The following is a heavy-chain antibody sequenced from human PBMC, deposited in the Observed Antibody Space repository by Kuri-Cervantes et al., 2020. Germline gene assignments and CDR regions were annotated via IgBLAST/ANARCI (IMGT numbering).Heavy chain of an antibody. J-gene: IGHJ4*02. Sequence: GSLRLACAVYGESLSVCYWGWNRQLQGKGLEWIATMFHSGITYYHQCIKSRITSSVDTSKNHFSLRMSSRTAADTAVYYFARHRGNAYGKMWDFDYWGQGNLVTVSS. CDR3: ARHRGNAYGKMWDFDY. CDR1: GESLSVCY. V-gene: IGHV4-38-2*01. CDR2: MFHSGIT. D-gene: IGHD5-18*01.